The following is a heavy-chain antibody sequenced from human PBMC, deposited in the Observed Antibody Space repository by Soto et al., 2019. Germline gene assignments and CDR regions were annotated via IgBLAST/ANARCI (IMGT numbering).Heavy chain of an antibody. J-gene: IGHJ4*02. Sequence: QVQLVESGGGVVQPGRSLRLSCAASGFSFSSYAMHWVRQAPGKGLEWVAVISFDGSKTYYADSVKGRFTFSRDNPKNTLVLQINSLRAEDTAEYFCARGRSTTGLTPGSLYIDYSGQGTLVIVSS. CDR3: ARGRSTTGLTPGSLYIDY. CDR1: GFSFSSYA. CDR2: ISFDGSKT. D-gene: IGHD4-17*01. V-gene: IGHV3-30*04.